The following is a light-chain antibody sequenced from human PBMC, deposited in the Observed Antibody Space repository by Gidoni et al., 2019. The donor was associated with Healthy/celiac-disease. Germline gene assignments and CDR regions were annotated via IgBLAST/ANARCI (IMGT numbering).Light chain of an antibody. J-gene: IGLJ2*01. CDR2: KDS. Sequence: SYALTPPPSVSVSPGQTARLTCSGDALPKQYAYWYQQKPGQAPVLVIYKDSERPSGLPERFSGSSSGTTVTLTISGVQAEDEADYYCQSADSSGTYVVFGGGTKLTVL. V-gene: IGLV3-25*03. CDR1: ALPKQY. CDR3: QSADSSGTYVV.